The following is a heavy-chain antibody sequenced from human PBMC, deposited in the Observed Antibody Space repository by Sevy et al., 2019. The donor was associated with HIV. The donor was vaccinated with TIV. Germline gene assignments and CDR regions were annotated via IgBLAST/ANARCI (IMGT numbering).Heavy chain of an antibody. CDR1: GYSFTAYW. CDR3: ARGGHLPLDAFNL. CDR2: LFPGNSDV. D-gene: IGHD2-15*01. J-gene: IGHJ3*01. V-gene: IGHV5-51*01. Sequence: GESLKICCKASGYSFTAYWIGWVRHMPGKGLTWMGILFPGNSDVRSFEGHVTVSVDKSVNTAYLQWGSLKASDSAIYYCARGGHLPLDAFNLWGQGTMVTVSS.